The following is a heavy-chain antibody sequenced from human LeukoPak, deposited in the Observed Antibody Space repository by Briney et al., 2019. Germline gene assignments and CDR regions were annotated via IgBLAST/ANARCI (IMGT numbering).Heavy chain of an antibody. D-gene: IGHD6-13*01. Sequence: PGGSLRLSCAASGFTFSNYWMSWLRQAPGKGLEWVANIKLDGSEKYYVDSVKGRFTISRDDAKNSLYLQMNSLRAEDTAVYYCARGTSSSPNWFDPWGQGTLVTVSS. CDR3: ARGTSSSPNWFDP. CDR2: IKLDGSEK. J-gene: IGHJ5*02. CDR1: GFTFSNYW. V-gene: IGHV3-7*04.